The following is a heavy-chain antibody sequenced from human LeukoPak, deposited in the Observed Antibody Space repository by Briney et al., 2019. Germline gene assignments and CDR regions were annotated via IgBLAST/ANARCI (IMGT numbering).Heavy chain of an antibody. CDR3: ARSPPPAYDILTGYYPYYYYGMDV. J-gene: IGHJ6*02. D-gene: IGHD3-9*01. CDR2: IYYSGST. V-gene: IGHV4-31*03. CDR1: GGSISSGGYY. Sequence: SGTLSLTCTVSGGSISSGGYYWSWIRQHPGKGLEWIGYIYYSGSTYYNPSLKSRVTISVDTSKNQFSLKLSSVTAADTAVYCCARSPPPAYDILTGYYPYYYYGMDVWGQGTTVTVSS.